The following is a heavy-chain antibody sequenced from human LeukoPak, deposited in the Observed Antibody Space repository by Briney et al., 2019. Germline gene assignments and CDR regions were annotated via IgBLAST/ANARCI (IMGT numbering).Heavy chain of an antibody. Sequence: PSETLSLTCTVSGGSVSSYYWSWIRQPPGKGLEWIGYIYYSGSTNYNPSLKSRVTISVDTSKNQFSLKLSSVTAADMAVYYCARAFKVSVGKLSYYYYGMDVWGQGTTVTVSS. D-gene: IGHD5/OR15-5a*01. J-gene: IGHJ6*02. CDR2: IYYSGST. CDR1: GGSVSSYY. V-gene: IGHV4-59*02. CDR3: ARAFKVSVGKLSYYYYGMDV.